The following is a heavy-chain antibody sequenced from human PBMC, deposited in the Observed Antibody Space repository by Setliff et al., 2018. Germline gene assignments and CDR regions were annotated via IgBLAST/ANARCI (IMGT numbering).Heavy chain of an antibody. J-gene: IGHJ4*02. V-gene: IGHV4-59*08. Sequence: SETLSLTCTVSGGSVGGYYWSWIRQPPGKGLEWIGYMYYSGDTNYNPSLKSRVTISVDTSKNQFSLKLSSVTAADTAVYYCARGMRDGYRSFHYWGQGTLVTVSS. CDR3: ARGMRDGYRSFHY. CDR1: GGSVGGYY. CDR2: MYYSGDT. D-gene: IGHD5-12*01.